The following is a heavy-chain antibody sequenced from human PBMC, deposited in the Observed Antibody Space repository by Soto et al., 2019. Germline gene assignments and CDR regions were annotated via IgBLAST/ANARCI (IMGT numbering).Heavy chain of an antibody. J-gene: IGHJ6*02. Sequence: QITLKESGPTLVKPTQTLTLTCTFSGFSLSTSGVGVAWIRQPPGKALEWLALISWDDDKRYRPSLETRLTVTKDTSKNQVVLSMTTMDSVDTATYYCAYLPCSGGSCYWFSYSGMDVWGQGTTVTVPS. CDR1: GFSLSTSGVG. D-gene: IGHD2-15*01. CDR2: ISWDDDK. V-gene: IGHV2-5*02. CDR3: AYLPCSGGSCYWFSYSGMDV.